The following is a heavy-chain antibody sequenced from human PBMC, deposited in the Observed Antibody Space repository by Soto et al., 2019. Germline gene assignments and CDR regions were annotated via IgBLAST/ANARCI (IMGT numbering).Heavy chain of an antibody. J-gene: IGHJ4*02. CDR3: ARERVAVAVNGGPFDY. V-gene: IGHV3-21*01. Sequence: EVQLVETGGGLVKPGGSLRLSCVASGFTFNSYTINWVRQTPGKRLEWVSSISSSSSYIFNADSVKGRFTISRDNAKNSVYLHMNSLRDGDTAGYYCARERVAVAVNGGPFDYWGQGTLVTVSS. CDR1: GFTFNSYT. CDR2: ISSSSSYI. D-gene: IGHD6-19*01.